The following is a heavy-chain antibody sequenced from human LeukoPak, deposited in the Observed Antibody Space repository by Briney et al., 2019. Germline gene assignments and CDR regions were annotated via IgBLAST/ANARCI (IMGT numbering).Heavy chain of an antibody. V-gene: IGHV4-4*07. D-gene: IGHD1-1*01. J-gene: IGHJ4*02. Sequence: SETLSLTCTVSGGSISSYYWSWIRQPAGKGLEWIGRIYTSGSTNYNPSLKSRVTMSVDTSKNQFSLKLSSVTAADTAVYYCGRDLGRPKIANYFDYWGQGTLVTVSS. CDR3: GRDLGRPKIANYFDY. CDR2: IYTSGST. CDR1: GGSISSYY.